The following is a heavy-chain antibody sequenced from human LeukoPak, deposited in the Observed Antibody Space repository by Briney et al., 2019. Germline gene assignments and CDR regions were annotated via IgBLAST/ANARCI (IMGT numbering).Heavy chain of an antibody. Sequence: ASVKVSCKASGYTFTGYYMHWVRQAPGQGLEWMGWISAYNGSTNYAQKLQGRVTMTTDTSTSTAYMELRSLRSDDTAVYYCARGTMVQGVIISTPVEDYWGQGTLVTVSS. V-gene: IGHV1-18*04. CDR1: GYTFTGYY. CDR2: ISAYNGST. J-gene: IGHJ4*02. CDR3: ARGTMVQGVIISTPVEDY. D-gene: IGHD3-10*01.